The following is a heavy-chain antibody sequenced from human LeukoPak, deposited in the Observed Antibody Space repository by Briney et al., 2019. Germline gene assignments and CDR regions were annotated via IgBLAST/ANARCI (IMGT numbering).Heavy chain of an antibody. V-gene: IGHV4-59*01. CDR3: ARGGRFRTFDY. CDR2: ISYSGSA. J-gene: IGHJ4*02. Sequence: SETLSLTCSVSGDSNSLYYWSWIRQPPGKALEWIGYISYSGSANYNPSLKSRVTMSVDTSKNQFSLNLRSVTAADTAVYFCARGGRFRTFDYWGQGTLVTVSS. CDR1: GDSNSLYY. D-gene: IGHD2-15*01.